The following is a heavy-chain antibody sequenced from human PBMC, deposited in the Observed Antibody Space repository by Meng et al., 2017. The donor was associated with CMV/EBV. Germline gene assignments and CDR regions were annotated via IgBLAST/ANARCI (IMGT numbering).Heavy chain of an antibody. J-gene: IGHJ1*01. CDR1: GFTFSSYA. Sequence: GGSLRLSCAASGFTFSSYAMHWVRQAPGKGLEWVAVISYDGSNKYYADSVKGRFTISRDNSKNTLYLQMNSLRAEDTAVYYCVRSYCSSTSCYIPPEYFQHWGQGTLVTVSS. CDR3: VRSYCSSTSCYIPPEYFQH. V-gene: IGHV3-30*04. D-gene: IGHD2-2*02. CDR2: ISYDGSNK.